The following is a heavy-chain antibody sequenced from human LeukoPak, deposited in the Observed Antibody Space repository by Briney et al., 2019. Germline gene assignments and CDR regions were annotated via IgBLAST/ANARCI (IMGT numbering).Heavy chain of an antibody. CDR1: GGSISSGGYY. J-gene: IGHJ5*02. CDR3: ARTEDVSSIAARRRRVTWFDP. V-gene: IGHV4-31*03. CDR2: IYYSGST. D-gene: IGHD6-6*01. Sequence: PSQTLSLTCTVSGGSISSGGYYWSWIRQHPGKGLEWIVYIYYSGSTYYNPSLKSRVTISVDTSKNQFSLKLSSVTAADTAVYYCARTEDVSSIAARRRRVTWFDPWGQGTLVTVSS.